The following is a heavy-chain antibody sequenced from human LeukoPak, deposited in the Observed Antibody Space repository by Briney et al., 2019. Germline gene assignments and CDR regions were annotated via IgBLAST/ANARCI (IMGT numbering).Heavy chain of an antibody. CDR1: GDSVSSYY. Sequence: SETLSLTCTVSGDSVSSYYWSWIRQTPGKGLEWIGYMSYSGRADYGPSLKSRVTMSLDTSKNQFSLRMSSVTAADTGVYYCARVSNLEFYWGQGTLVTVSS. V-gene: IGHV4-59*02. D-gene: IGHD6-13*01. CDR2: MSYSGRA. CDR3: ARVSNLEFY. J-gene: IGHJ4*02.